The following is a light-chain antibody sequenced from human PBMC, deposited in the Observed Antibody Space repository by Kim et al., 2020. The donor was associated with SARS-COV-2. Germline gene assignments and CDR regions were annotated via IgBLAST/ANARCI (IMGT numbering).Light chain of an antibody. CDR3: NSRDSSGNQV. V-gene: IGLV3-19*01. J-gene: IGLJ2*01. CDR1: SLRSYY. CDR2: GKN. Sequence: VALGQTVMITCQGDSLRSYYASWYQQKPGQAPVLVIYGKNNRPSGIPDRFSGSSSGNTASLTITGAQAEDEADYYCNSRDSSGNQVFGGGTQLTVL.